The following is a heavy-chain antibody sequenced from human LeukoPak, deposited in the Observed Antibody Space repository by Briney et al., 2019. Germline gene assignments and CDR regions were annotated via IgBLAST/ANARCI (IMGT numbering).Heavy chain of an antibody. CDR2: INHSGST. CDR1: GGSFSGYY. V-gene: IGHV4-34*01. J-gene: IGHJ6*04. CDR3: ARLALTAV. D-gene: IGHD3-9*01. Sequence: PSETLSLTCAVYGGSFSGYYWSWIRQPPGKGLEWIGEINHSGSTNYNPSLKSRVTLSVDTSKNQFPLNLNSVTAADTAVYYCARLALTAVWGKGTPVTISS.